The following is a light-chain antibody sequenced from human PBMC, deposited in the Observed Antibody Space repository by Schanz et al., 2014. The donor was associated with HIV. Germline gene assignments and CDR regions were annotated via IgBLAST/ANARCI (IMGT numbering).Light chain of an antibody. Sequence: DIQMTQSPSSLSASVGDRVTITCRASQGISKYLAWFQQKPGKAPKLMIYGASDLQSGVPSRFSAFGYGTEFTLTINGLRPEDVATYYCQKYDSAPWTFGQGTKVEMK. CDR1: QGISKY. CDR2: GAS. J-gene: IGKJ1*01. CDR3: QKYDSAPWT. V-gene: IGKV1-27*01.